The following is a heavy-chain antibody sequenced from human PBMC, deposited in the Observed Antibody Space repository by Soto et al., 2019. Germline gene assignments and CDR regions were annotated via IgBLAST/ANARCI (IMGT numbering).Heavy chain of an antibody. Sequence: QVQLVQSGTEVKKPGSSVKVSCKASGGTFRNYPINWVRQAPGQGLEWMGSIFPLTDIPDYAQNFQARLTXTXDXXTSTAYMELSSLTSADTAMYFCARGPLVVLNYFESWGQGTLVTVSS. CDR1: GGTFRNYP. CDR3: ARGPLVVLNYFES. V-gene: IGHV1-69*02. CDR2: IFPLTDIP. J-gene: IGHJ4*02.